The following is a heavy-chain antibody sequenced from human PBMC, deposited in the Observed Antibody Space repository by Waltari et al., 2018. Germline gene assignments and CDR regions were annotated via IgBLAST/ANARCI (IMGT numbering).Heavy chain of an antibody. V-gene: IGHV4-38-2*01. J-gene: IGHJ3*02. CDR3: ARRYCSGGSCYPGAFDI. Sequence: QVQLQESGPGLVKPSETLSLTCAVSGYSISRGYYWGWSRQPPGKGLEWIGSIYHSGSTYYNPSLKSRVTISVDTSKNQFSLKLSSVTAADTAVYYCARRYCSGGSCYPGAFDIWGQGTMVTVSS. CDR2: IYHSGST. CDR1: GYSISRGYY. D-gene: IGHD2-15*01.